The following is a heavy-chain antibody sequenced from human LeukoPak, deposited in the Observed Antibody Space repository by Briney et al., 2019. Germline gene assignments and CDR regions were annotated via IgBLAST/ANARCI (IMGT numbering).Heavy chain of an antibody. V-gene: IGHV4-59*08. D-gene: IGHD6-6*01. CDR2: IYYSGST. Sequence: PSETLSLTCTASGVSISSYYWSWIRQPPGKRLPWIGYIYYSGSTNYNPSLKSRVTISVDTSKNQFSLKLSSVTAADTAVYYCARHSSSVSIRFDRWGQGTLVTVSS. CDR1: GVSISSYY. CDR3: ARHSSSVSIRFDR. J-gene: IGHJ5*02.